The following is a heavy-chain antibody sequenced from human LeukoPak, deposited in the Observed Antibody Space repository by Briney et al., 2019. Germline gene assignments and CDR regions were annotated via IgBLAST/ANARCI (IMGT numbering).Heavy chain of an antibody. CDR2: ISGSGGST. J-gene: IGHJ4*02. CDR1: GFTFSSYA. Sequence: AGGSLRLSCAASGFTFSSYAMSWVRQAPGKGLEWVSAISGSGGSTYYADSVKGRFTISRDNSKNTLYLQMNSLRAEDTAVYYCAKDPLVVAVTYYFDYWGQGTLVTVSS. CDR3: AKDPLVVAVTYYFDY. D-gene: IGHD2-15*01. V-gene: IGHV3-23*01.